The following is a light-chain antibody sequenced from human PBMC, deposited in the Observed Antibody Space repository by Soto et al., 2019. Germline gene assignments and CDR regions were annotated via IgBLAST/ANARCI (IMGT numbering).Light chain of an antibody. V-gene: IGLV2-14*01. CDR2: EVD. CDR3: SSFKSNYNYV. CDR1: SSDVRIYNH. Sequence: QSVLTQPASVSGSPGQSIAISCIGTSSDVRIYNHVTWYQQHPGKAPKLMIYEVDSRPSGVSNRFSGSKSGNTASLTISGLQADDEADYLCSSFKSNYNYVFGSGTKVTVL. J-gene: IGLJ1*01.